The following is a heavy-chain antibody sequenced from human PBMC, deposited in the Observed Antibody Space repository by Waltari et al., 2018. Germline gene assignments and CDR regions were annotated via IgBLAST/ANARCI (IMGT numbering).Heavy chain of an antibody. Sequence: QPPGKGLEWIGSIYYSRSTYYNPSLKSRVTISVDTSKNQFSLKLSSVTAADTAVYYCARLTRGYSSTDDYWGQGTLVTVSS. D-gene: IGHD6-13*01. CDR2: IYYSRST. CDR3: ARLTRGYSSTDDY. V-gene: IGHV4-39*01. J-gene: IGHJ4*02.